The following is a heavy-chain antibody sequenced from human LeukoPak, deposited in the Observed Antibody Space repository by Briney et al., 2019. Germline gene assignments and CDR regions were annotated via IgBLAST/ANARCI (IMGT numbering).Heavy chain of an antibody. D-gene: IGHD4-23*01. J-gene: IGHJ4*02. V-gene: IGHV4-59*01. Sequence: SETLSLTCTVSRGSINSFYWSWIRQPPGKGLEWIGYIRYSGSTSYNPSLTSRVTLSVDMSKNQFSLRLSSLTAADTAVYYCARDYGGKFDSWGQGTLVTVSS. CDR1: RGSINSFY. CDR2: IRYSGST. CDR3: ARDYGGKFDS.